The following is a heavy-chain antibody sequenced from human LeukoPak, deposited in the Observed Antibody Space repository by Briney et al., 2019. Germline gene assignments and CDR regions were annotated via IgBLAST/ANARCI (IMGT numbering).Heavy chain of an antibody. J-gene: IGHJ4*02. V-gene: IGHV5-51*01. D-gene: IGHD6-13*01. Sequence: GESLKISCKGSGYSFTTYWIAWVRQMPGKGLEWMGIFYPGDSDPTYSPSFQGQVTISADNSISTAYLQWSSLKASDTAMYYCARLGHSGTYYFDYWGQGTLVTVSS. CDR3: ARLGHSGTYYFDY. CDR2: FYPGDSDP. CDR1: GYSFTTYW.